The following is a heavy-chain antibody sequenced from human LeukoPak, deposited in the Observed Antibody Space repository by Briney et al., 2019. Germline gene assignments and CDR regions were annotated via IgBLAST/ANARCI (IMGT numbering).Heavy chain of an antibody. J-gene: IGHJ5*02. D-gene: IGHD3-3*01. CDR3: ARGVLRFFPNWFDP. CDR1: GYTFTSYA. Sequence: GASVKVSCKASGYTFTSYAIHWVRQAPGQRLEWMGWINAGNGNTKYSQEFQGRVTITRDTSARTAYMELSSLRSEDMAVYYCARGVLRFFPNWFDPWGQGTLVTVSS. V-gene: IGHV1-3*03. CDR2: INAGNGNT.